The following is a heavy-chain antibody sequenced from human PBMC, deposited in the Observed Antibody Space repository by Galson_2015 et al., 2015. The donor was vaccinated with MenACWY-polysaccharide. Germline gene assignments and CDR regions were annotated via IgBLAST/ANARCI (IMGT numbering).Heavy chain of an antibody. CDR3: AKEHYSRGWPGAFDI. D-gene: IGHD6-19*01. CDR2: ITGSGGST. CDR1: GFTFDGYA. J-gene: IGHJ3*02. Sequence: SLRLSCAASGFTFDGYAMSWVRQAPGKGLEWVSSITGSGGSTYYADSVKGRFTISRDNSKNTLYLQMNSLRAEDTAVYYCAKEHYSRGWPGAFDIWGQGTMVTVSS. V-gene: IGHV3-23*01.